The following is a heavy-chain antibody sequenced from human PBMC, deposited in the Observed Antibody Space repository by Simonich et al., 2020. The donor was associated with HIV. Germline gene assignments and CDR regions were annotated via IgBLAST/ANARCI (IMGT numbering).Heavy chain of an antibody. Sequence: QVPLQQWGAGLLKPSETLSLTCAVYGGSFSGDYWSWIRQPPGKGLEWIGEINHSGITNDKAARNSRATISVDKSKNQFSLKLSSVTAADTAIYYCARRDRELILYFDYWGQGNLVTVSS. V-gene: IGHV4-34*04. J-gene: IGHJ4*02. CDR1: GGSFSGDY. CDR3: ARRDRELILYFDY. D-gene: IGHD3-3*01. CDR2: INHSGIT.